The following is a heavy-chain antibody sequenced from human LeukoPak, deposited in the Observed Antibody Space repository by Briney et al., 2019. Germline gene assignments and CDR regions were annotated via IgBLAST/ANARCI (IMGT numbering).Heavy chain of an antibody. J-gene: IGHJ4*02. V-gene: IGHV3-48*03. Sequence: GGSLRLSCAASGFAFSSYEMNWVRQAPGKGLEWVSYISSSGSTIYYADSVKGRFTISRDNAKNSLYLQMNSLRAEDTAVYYCARGSTYSSGWYTGFDYWGQGTLVTVSS. CDR2: ISSSGSTI. D-gene: IGHD6-19*01. CDR1: GFAFSSYE. CDR3: ARGSTYSSGWYTGFDY.